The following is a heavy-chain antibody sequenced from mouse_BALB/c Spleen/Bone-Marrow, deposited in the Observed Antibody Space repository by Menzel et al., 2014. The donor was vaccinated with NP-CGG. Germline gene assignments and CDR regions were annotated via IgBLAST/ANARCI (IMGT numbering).Heavy chain of an antibody. CDR3: SRKDY. CDR2: IDPSDNDT. CDR1: GYTFTSYW. J-gene: IGHJ2*01. V-gene: IGHV1S126*01. Sequence: GQLQQSGAALVKPGASVKMSCKASGYTFTSYWMYWVKQRPGQGLEWIGVIDPSDNDTSDNQKFKDKATLTVDTSSSTAYMQLSSLTSEDSAGDYCSRKDYWGQGTTLTVSS.